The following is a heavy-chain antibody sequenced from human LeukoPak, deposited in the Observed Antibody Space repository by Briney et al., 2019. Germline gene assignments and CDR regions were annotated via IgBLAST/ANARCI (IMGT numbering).Heavy chain of an antibody. CDR3: ARQLVPAVSSYYGMDV. CDR2: INPNSGGT. D-gene: IGHD2-2*01. V-gene: IGHV1-2*02. Sequence: ASVKVSCKASGYTFTGYYMHWVRQAPGQGLEWMGWINPNSGGTNYAQKFQGRVTMTRDTFISTAYMELSRLRSDDTAVYYCARQLVPAVSSYYGMDVWGQGTTVTVSS. J-gene: IGHJ6*02. CDR1: GYTFTGYY.